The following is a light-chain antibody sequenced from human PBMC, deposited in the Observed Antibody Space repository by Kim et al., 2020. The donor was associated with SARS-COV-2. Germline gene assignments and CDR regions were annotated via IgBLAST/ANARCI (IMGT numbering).Light chain of an antibody. CDR1: SFNIGSNT. CDR3: AVWDDSLNGWV. CDR2: SNN. Sequence: ELTQPPSASGTPGQRVTMSCSGDSFNIGSNTVNWYHHLPGTAPKLLIFSNNQRPSGVLDRFSGSKSGTSASLAISGLRSEDDGDYYCAVWDDSLNGWVFGGGTRLTVL. V-gene: IGLV1-44*01. J-gene: IGLJ3*02.